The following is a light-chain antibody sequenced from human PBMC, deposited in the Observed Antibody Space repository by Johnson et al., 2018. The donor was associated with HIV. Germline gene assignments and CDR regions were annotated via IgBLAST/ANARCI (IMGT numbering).Light chain of an antibody. CDR1: SSNIGNNY. V-gene: IGLV1-51*01. Sequence: QSVLTQSPSVSAAPGQKVTISCSGSSSNIGNNYVSWYQQLPGTAPKLLIYDNNTRPSGIPDRFSGSKSGTSATLGITGLQTGDEADYYCGTWDSSLSAVFGTGTKVTVL. CDR3: GTWDSSLSAV. CDR2: DNN. J-gene: IGLJ1*01.